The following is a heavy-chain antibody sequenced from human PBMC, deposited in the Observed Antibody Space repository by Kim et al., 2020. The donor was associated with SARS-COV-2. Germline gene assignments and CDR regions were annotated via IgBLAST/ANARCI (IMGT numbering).Heavy chain of an antibody. CDR2: ISYDGSNK. V-gene: IGHV3-30*18. J-gene: IGHJ6*02. CDR1: GFTFSSYG. Sequence: GGSLRLSCAASGFTFSSYGMHWVRQAPGKGLEWVAVISYDGSNKYYADSVKGRFTISRDNSKNTLYLQMNSLRAEDTAVYYCAKDAPGGLWFGELSSLGGMDVWGQGTTVTVSS. D-gene: IGHD3-10*01. CDR3: AKDAPGGLWFGELSSLGGMDV.